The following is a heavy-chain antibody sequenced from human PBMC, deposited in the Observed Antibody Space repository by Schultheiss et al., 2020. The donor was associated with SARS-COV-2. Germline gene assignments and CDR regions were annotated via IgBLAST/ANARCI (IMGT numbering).Heavy chain of an antibody. D-gene: IGHD4-17*01. J-gene: IGHJ4*02. CDR2: IYYSGST. V-gene: IGHV4-31*03. CDR3: ARGSSHGPLVY. CDR1: GGSISSGGYY. Sequence: SQTPSLTCTVSGGSISSGGYYWSWIRQHPGKGLEWIGYIYYSGSTYYNPSLKSRVTISVDTSKNQFSLKLSSVTAADTAVYYCARGSSHGPLVYWGQGTLVTVSS.